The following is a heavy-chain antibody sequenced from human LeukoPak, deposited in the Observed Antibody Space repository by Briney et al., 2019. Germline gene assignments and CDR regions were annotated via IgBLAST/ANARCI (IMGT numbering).Heavy chain of an antibody. D-gene: IGHD6-13*01. Sequence: GGSLRLSCAASGFTFSDYYMSWIRQAPGKGLEWVSYISSSGSTIYYADSVKGRFTISRDNAKNSLYLQMNSLRAEDTAVYYCARVAGRAPKAAAGTSEYFQHWGQGTLVTVSS. V-gene: IGHV3-11*04. J-gene: IGHJ1*01. CDR3: ARVAGRAPKAAAGTSEYFQH. CDR1: GFTFSDYY. CDR2: ISSSGSTI.